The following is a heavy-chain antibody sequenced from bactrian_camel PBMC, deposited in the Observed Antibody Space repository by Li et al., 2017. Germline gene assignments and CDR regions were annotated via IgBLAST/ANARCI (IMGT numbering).Heavy chain of an antibody. Sequence: VQLVESGGGWVQPVGSLELSCGTSGFTFSNLPMTWVRQAPGKGLEWVCSIWSDGSQRDYADSVKERFTISQDDRKRTMYLQMDHLKPEDTGMYYCAARLACYEDDYRRSDTFGYWGQGTQVTVS. V-gene: IGHV3S6*01. CDR3: AARLACYEDDYRRSDTFGY. CDR2: IWSDGSQR. CDR1: GFTFSNLP. J-gene: IGHJ6*01. D-gene: IGHD4*01.